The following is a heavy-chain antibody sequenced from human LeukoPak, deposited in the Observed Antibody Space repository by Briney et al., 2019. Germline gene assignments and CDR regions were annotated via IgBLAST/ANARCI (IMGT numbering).Heavy chain of an antibody. CDR3: AREPEVAAAGTERIGDY. J-gene: IGHJ4*02. CDR2: INPNGGST. CDR1: GYTFTGYY. D-gene: IGHD6-13*01. V-gene: IGHV1-46*01. Sequence: ASVTLSSNAPGYTFTGYYMHWVRHAPGQGLEWMGIINPNGGSTSYAKKFQGSVTITTATSTSTVYIELSSLSTEAPAVSNCAREPEVAAAGTERIGDYWGQGTLVTVSS.